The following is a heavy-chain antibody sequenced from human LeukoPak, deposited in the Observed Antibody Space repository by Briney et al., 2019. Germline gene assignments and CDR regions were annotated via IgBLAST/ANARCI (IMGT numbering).Heavy chain of an antibody. Sequence: GASVKVSCKASGYTFTSYDINWVRQATGQGLEWMGWMNPNSGNTGYAQKFQGRVTITRNTSISTAYMELSSLRSEDTAVYYCAREYGDYVSWADAFDIWGQGTMVTVSS. V-gene: IGHV1-8*01. CDR1: GYTFTSYD. D-gene: IGHD4-17*01. J-gene: IGHJ3*02. CDR3: AREYGDYVSWADAFDI. CDR2: MNPNSGNT.